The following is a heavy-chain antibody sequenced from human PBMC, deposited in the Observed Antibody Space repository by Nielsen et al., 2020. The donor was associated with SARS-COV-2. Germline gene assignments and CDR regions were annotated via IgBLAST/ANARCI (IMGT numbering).Heavy chain of an antibody. J-gene: IGHJ6*03. CDR2: IYYSGST. V-gene: IGHV4-61*05. D-gene: IGHD3-10*01. Sequence: WIRQPPGKGLEWIGYIYYSGSTNYNPSLKSRVTISVDKSKNQFSLKLSSVPAADTAVYYCARVLWFGELLGPFDYYYYMDVWGKGTTVTVSS. CDR3: ARVLWFGELLGPFDYYYYMDV.